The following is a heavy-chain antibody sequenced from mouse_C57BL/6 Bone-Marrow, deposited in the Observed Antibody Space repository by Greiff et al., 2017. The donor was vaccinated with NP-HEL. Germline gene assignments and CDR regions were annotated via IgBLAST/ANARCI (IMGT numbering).Heavy chain of an antibody. V-gene: IGHV5-4*03. CDR1: GFTFSSYA. CDR2: ISDGGSYT. J-gene: IGHJ4*01. CDR3: ARIGSSYAMDY. Sequence: EVKVEESGGGLVKPGGSLKLSCAASGFTFSSYAMSWVRQTPEKRLEWVATISDGGSYTYYPDNVKGRFTISRDNAKNNLYLQMSHLKSEDTAMYYCARIGSSYAMDYWGQGTSVTVSS. D-gene: IGHD1-1*01.